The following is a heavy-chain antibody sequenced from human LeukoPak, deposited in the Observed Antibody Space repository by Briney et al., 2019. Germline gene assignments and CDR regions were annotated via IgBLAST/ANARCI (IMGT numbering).Heavy chain of an antibody. D-gene: IGHD3-22*01. CDR2: ISNDGGDT. V-gene: IGHV3-23*01. Sequence: GGSLRLSCAASGFIFNNYGLIWVRQAPGKGLEWVSAISNDGGDTNYADFVKGRFTISRDNSKNTLFLQMNSLRAEDTALYYCAKGSSGYFVDLWGQGTLVTVSS. CDR1: GFIFNNYG. J-gene: IGHJ5*02. CDR3: AKGSSGYFVDL.